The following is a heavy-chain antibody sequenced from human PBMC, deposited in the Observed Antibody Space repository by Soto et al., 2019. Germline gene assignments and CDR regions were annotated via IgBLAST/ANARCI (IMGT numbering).Heavy chain of an antibody. CDR1: GSALTELS. Sequence: QVRLIQSGTEVKKPGASVKVSCSLSGSALTELSLHWVRQAPGKGLEWMGCSDREDGETFYAPKFKGRVTVTEDTSTHTAYMELRSLGSEDTAVYYCTRGNWFDPWGQGTLVAVSS. V-gene: IGHV1-24*01. CDR3: TRGNWFDP. CDR2: SDREDGET. J-gene: IGHJ5*02.